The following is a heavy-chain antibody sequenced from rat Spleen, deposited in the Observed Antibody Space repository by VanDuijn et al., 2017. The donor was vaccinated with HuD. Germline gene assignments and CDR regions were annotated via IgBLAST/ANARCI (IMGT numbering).Heavy chain of an antibody. Sequence: EVQLVESGGGLVQPGRSLKLSCAASGFTFSNYYMAWDRQAPTKGLEWVAYISTGGGSTYYRDSVKGRFTISRDNAKSTLYLQMDSLRSEDTATYYCTQQLGDWFAYWGQGTLVTVSS. CDR2: ISTGGGST. V-gene: IGHV5-27*01. CDR1: GFTFSNYY. J-gene: IGHJ3*01. CDR3: TQQLGDWFAY. D-gene: IGHD1-10*01.